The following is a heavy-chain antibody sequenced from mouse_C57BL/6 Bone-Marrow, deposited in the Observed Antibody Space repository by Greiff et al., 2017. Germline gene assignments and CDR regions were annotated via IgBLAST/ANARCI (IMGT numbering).Heavy chain of an antibody. CDR3: AAWPTIVTYFDY. V-gene: IGHV1-81*01. CDR2: IYPRSGNT. CDR1: GYTFTSYG. Sequence: QVQLQQSGAELARPGASVKLSCKASGYTFTSYGISWVKQRTGQGLEWIGEIYPRSGNTSDNEKFQGKATLTADNSSSTAYMELRSLTSEDSAVYFCAAWPTIVTYFDYWGQGTTLTVAS. J-gene: IGHJ2*01. D-gene: IGHD2-5*01.